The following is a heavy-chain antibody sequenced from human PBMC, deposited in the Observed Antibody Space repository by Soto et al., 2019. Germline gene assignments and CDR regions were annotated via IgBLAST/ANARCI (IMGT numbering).Heavy chain of an antibody. Sequence: GGSLRLSCAASGFTFRTYGMNWVRRAPGGGLEWVASISSSGSFMYYADSVKGRFTISRDDAEKSLYLQMNSLRAEDTGLYYCAREPEGIAAALDYWGRGTLVTVSS. J-gene: IGHJ4*02. CDR3: AREPEGIAAALDY. CDR1: GFTFRTYG. CDR2: ISSSGSFM. V-gene: IGHV3-21*01. D-gene: IGHD6-13*01.